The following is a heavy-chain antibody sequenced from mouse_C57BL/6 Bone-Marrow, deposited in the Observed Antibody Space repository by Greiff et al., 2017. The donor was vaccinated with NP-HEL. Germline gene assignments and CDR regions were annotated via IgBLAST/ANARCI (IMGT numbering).Heavy chain of an antibody. Sequence: QVHVKQSGAELVRPGASVTLSCKASGYTFTDYEMHWVKQTPVHGLEWIGAIDPETGGNAYNQKFKGKAILTADKSSSTAYMELRSLTSEDSAVYYCRYPYYDREAYYAMDYWGQGTSVTVSS. CDR2: IDPETGGN. V-gene: IGHV1-15*01. CDR1: GYTFTDYE. J-gene: IGHJ4*01. CDR3: RYPYYDREAYYAMDY. D-gene: IGHD2-4*01.